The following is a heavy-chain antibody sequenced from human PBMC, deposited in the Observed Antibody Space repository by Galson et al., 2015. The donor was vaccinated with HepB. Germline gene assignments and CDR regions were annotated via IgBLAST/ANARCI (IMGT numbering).Heavy chain of an antibody. Sequence: TLSLTCAVSGVSISSRNWWSWVRHPPGKGLGWIGVANHRGSTYYTPSLMSRVTFLVDKSKNQFSLNLTSVTAADTAVYYCARAGYYFGSEFDQWGQGTPVTVSS. CDR2: ANHRGST. J-gene: IGHJ4*02. V-gene: IGHV4-4*02. CDR3: ARAGYYFGSEFDQ. CDR1: GVSISSRNW. D-gene: IGHD3-10*01.